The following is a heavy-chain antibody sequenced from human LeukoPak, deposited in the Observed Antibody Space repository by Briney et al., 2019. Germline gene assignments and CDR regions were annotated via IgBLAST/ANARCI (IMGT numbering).Heavy chain of an antibody. J-gene: IGHJ4*02. V-gene: IGHV3-7*01. D-gene: IGHD6-19*01. CDR3: ARPFGNGWFLRDY. CDR2: IKEDGSEK. CDR1: GFTISGFF. Sequence: GGSLRLSCAASGFTISGFFMTWVRQAPGKGLEWVANIKEDGSEKYYVDSVRGRFTISRDNAKNSLYLQMNNLRAEDTAVYYCARPFGNGWFLRDYWGRGTLVTVSS.